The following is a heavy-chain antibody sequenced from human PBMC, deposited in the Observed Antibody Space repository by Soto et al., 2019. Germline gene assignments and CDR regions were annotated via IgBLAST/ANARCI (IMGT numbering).Heavy chain of an antibody. J-gene: IGHJ4*02. V-gene: IGHV3-30*03. CDR1: GFTFSSYG. CDR3: ARDLRFVDLHYYFDS. Sequence: SLRLSCEASGFTFSSYGMHWVRQAPGKWLEWVAVISYDGSNKYYADSVKGRFTISRDNSKNTLYLQINSLRAEDTAVYYCARDLRFVDLHYYFDSWGQGTLVNVSS. D-gene: IGHD3-10*01. CDR2: ISYDGSNK.